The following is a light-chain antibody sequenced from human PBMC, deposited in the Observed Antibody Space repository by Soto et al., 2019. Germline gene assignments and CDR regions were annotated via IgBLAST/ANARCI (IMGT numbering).Light chain of an antibody. J-gene: IGKJ2*01. CDR3: QQSHSTPYT. V-gene: IGKV1-39*01. CDR1: QSIDTY. CDR2: AAS. Sequence: DIQMTQSPSSLSASFGDRVTLTCRASQSIDTYLNWYQQKPGTAPKLLMYAASTLHSGVPSRFSGSGSGTDFTLTISSRQREDVATYFCQQSHSTPYTFGQGTKLEI.